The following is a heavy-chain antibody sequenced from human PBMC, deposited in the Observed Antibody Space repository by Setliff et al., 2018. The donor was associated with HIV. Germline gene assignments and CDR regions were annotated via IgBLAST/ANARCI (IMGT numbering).Heavy chain of an antibody. CDR2: ISHSGNT. CDR1: GGSVTNTKSY. J-gene: IGHJ3*02. CDR3: ARGVPPDLYYDSSHGYDAFDI. V-gene: IGHV4-39*01. Sequence: SETLSLTCTVSGGSVTNTKSYWGWIRQPPGKGLEWIASISHSGNTYYNPSLNSRVTISLDTSKNQFSLKLTSVTAADTAVYYCARGVPPDLYYDSSHGYDAFDIWGQGTMVTVSS. D-gene: IGHD3-22*01.